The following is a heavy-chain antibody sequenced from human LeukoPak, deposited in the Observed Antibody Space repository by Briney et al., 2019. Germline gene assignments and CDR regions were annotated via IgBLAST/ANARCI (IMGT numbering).Heavy chain of an antibody. CDR2: IGPNSGGT. D-gene: IGHD6-6*01. J-gene: IGHJ5*02. Sequence: ASVKVSCKASGYTFSDYYMHWVRQAPGQGLEWMGWIGPNSGGTNYAQKFQGRVTMTRDTSISTAYMELSRLISDDTAVYFCARSNIAVRRGDNWFDPWGQGTLVTVSS. CDR3: ARSNIAVRRGDNWFDP. V-gene: IGHV1-2*02. CDR1: GYTFSDYY.